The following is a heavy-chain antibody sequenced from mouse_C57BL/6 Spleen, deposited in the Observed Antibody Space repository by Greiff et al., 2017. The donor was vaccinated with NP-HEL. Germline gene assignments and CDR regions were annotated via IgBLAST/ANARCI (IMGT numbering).Heavy chain of an antibody. CDR1: GYTFTTYP. Sequence: VQLQQSGAELVKPGASVKMSCKASGYTFTTYPIEWMKQNHGKSLEWIGNFHPYNDDTKYNEKFKGKATLTVEKSSSTVYLELSRLTSDDSAVYDCARSVGYYGSSYWYFDVWGTGTTVTVSS. J-gene: IGHJ1*03. CDR3: ARSVGYYGSSYWYFDV. V-gene: IGHV1-47*01. CDR2: FHPYNDDT. D-gene: IGHD1-1*01.